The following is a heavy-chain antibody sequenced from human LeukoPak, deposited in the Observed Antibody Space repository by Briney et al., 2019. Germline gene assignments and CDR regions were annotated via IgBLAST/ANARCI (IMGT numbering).Heavy chain of an antibody. CDR2: MNPNSGNT. Sequence: GASVKVSCKASGYTFTSYDINWVRQATGQGLEWMGWMNPNSGNTGYAQKFQGRVTITRNTSISTAYMELSSLRSEDTAVYYCVRVEYSSSYPIDYWGQGTLVTVSS. J-gene: IGHJ4*02. V-gene: IGHV1-8*03. D-gene: IGHD6-6*01. CDR3: VRVEYSSSYPIDY. CDR1: GYTFTSYD.